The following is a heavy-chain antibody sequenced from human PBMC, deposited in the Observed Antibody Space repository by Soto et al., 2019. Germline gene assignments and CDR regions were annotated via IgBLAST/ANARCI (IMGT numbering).Heavy chain of an antibody. CDR2: INHSGST. CDR3: ARGRSGYSYGGVYYYYYGMDV. D-gene: IGHD5-18*01. Sequence: VSLTCAVYGGSFSGYYWSWIRQPPGKGLEWIGGINHSGSTNYNPSLKSRVTISVDTSKNQFSLKLSSVTAADTAVYYCARGRSGYSYGGVYYYYYGMDVWGQGTTVTVSS. CDR1: GGSFSGYY. V-gene: IGHV4-34*01. J-gene: IGHJ6*02.